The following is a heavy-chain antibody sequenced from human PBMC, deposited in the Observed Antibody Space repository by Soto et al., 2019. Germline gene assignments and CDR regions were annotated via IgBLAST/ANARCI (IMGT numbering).Heavy chain of an antibody. CDR2: IYYSGST. D-gene: IGHD4-17*01. CDR3: ARALHGDYFDY. CDR1: GGSISSSSYY. J-gene: IGHJ4*02. V-gene: IGHV4-39*07. Sequence: PSETLSLTCTVSGGSISSSSYYWGWIRQPPGKGLEWIGSIYYSGSTYYNPSLKSRVTISVDTSKNQFSLKLSSVTAADTAVYYCARALHGDYFDYWGQGTLVTVSS.